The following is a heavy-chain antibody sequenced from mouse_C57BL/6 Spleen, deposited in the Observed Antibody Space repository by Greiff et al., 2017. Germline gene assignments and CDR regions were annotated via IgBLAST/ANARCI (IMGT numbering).Heavy chain of an antibody. CDR3: TRRAPHRYFDY. Sequence: VQLQQSGAELVRPGASVTLSCKASGYTFTDYEMHWVKQTPVNGLEWIGAIDPETGGTAYNQKFKGKAILTADKSSSTAYMELRSLTSEDSAVYYCTRRAPHRYFDYWGQGTTLTVSS. CDR2: IDPETGGT. D-gene: IGHD3-3*01. CDR1: GYTFTDYE. V-gene: IGHV1-15*01. J-gene: IGHJ2*01.